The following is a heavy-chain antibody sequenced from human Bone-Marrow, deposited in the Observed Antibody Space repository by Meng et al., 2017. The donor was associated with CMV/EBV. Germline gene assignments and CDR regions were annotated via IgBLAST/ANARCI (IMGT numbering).Heavy chain of an antibody. CDR2: INHSGST. Sequence: ESLKISCAVYGGSFSGYYWSWIRQPPGKGLEWIGEINHSGSTNYNPSLKSRVTISVDTSKNQFSLKLSSVTAADTAVYYCARLLYYYGMDVWGQGTTVTVSS. CDR3: ARLLYYYGMDV. CDR1: GGSFSGYY. V-gene: IGHV4-34*01. J-gene: IGHJ6*02.